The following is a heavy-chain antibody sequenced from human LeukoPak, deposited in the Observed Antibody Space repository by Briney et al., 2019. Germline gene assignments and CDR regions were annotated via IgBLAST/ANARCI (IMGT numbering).Heavy chain of an antibody. D-gene: IGHD4-17*01. CDR2: ISPTGEGT. J-gene: IGHJ4*02. Sequence: PGGSLRLSCAASGFTFTNYAMTWVRQAPGRGLEWVSTISPTGEGTHYADSVKGRFTISRDNSKNTLSLEMNSLRADDTATYYCARDAGGAWPFDYWGQGTRVIVSS. CDR1: GFTFTNYA. V-gene: IGHV3-23*01. CDR3: ARDAGGAWPFDY.